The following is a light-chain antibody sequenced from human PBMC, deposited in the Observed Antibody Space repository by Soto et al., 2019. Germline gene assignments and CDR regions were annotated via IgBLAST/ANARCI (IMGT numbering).Light chain of an antibody. J-gene: IGLJ7*01. CDR2: DVT. CDR3: SSYTASNTLI. Sequence: QSVLTQPASVSGSPGQSITISCTGTSSDIGGSHYVSWYQHLPGKAPRLIIYDVTNRPSGVSDRFSGSKSGNTASLTISGLQTEDEAAYYCSSYTASNTLIFGGGTQLTV. V-gene: IGLV2-14*01. CDR1: SSDIGGSHY.